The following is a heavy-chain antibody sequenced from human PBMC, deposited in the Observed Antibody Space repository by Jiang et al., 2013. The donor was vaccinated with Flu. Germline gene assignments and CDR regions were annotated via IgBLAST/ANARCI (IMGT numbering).Heavy chain of an antibody. CDR1: GYSFTSYW. D-gene: IGHD5-18*01. J-gene: IGHJ4*02. CDR3: ARHLIGKTPAVDTAMVPLDY. V-gene: IGHV5-51*01. CDR2: IYPGDSDT. Sequence: GAEVKKPGESLKISCKGSGYSFTSYWIGWVRQMPGKGLEWMGIIYPGDSDTRYSPSFQGQVTISADKSISTAYLQWSSLKASDTAMYYCARHLIGKTPAVDTAMVPLDYWGQGTLVTVSS.